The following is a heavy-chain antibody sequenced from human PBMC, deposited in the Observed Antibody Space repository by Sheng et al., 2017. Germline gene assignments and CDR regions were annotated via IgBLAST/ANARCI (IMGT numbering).Heavy chain of an antibody. J-gene: IGHJ6*02. CDR2: IIPILEKP. Sequence: QVQLVQSGAEVKKPGSSVKVSCKASGGTFSKYAISWVRQAPGQGLEWMGGIIPILEKPNYIQKFRDRVTITADKSTTTAYMELSGLRSEDTALYYCARDYGGRESIAKSLVNMDVWGQGTTVTVSS. V-gene: IGHV1-69*10. CDR3: ARDYGGRESIAKSLVNMDV. CDR1: GGTFSKYA. D-gene: IGHD2-21*01.